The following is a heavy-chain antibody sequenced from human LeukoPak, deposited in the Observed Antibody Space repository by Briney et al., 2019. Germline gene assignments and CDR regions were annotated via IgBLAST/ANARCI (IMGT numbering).Heavy chain of an antibody. V-gene: IGHV1-8*01. J-gene: IGHJ4*02. CDR1: GYTFTSYD. Sequence: ASVKVSFKASGYTFTSYDINWVRQATGQGLEWMGWMNPNSGNTGYAQKFQGRVTMTRNTSISTAYMELGSLRSEDTAVYYCAAGVGVVIIDYWGQGTLVTVSS. CDR2: MNPNSGNT. D-gene: IGHD3-3*01. CDR3: AAGVGVVIIDY.